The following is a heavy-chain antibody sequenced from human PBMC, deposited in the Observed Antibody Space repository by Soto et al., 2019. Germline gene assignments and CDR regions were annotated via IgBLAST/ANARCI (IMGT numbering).Heavy chain of an antibody. V-gene: IGHV3-21*01. CDR2: ISSSSSYI. D-gene: IGHD3-9*01. CDR3: ARAWLSGTYNYYYYMDV. Sequence: GGFLRLSCAASGFTFSSYSMNWVRQAPGKGLEWVSSISSSSSYIYYADSVKGRFTISRDNAKNSLYLQMNSLRAEDTAVYYCARAWLSGTYNYYYYMDVWGKGTTVTVSS. CDR1: GFTFSSYS. J-gene: IGHJ6*03.